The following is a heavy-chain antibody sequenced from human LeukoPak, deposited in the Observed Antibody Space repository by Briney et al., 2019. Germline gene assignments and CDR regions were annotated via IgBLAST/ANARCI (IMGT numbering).Heavy chain of an antibody. CDR3: ARTYYNDSRGLVPGY. D-gene: IGHD3-22*01. CDR2: MDRSDSYT. CDR1: AYSCTSNW. J-gene: IGHJ4*02. V-gene: IGHV5-10-1*01. Sequence: GQSLKISCKGSAYSCTSNWISWVRQMPGKGLEWMGRMDRSDSYTNYSPSFQVHVTISADKSISTAYLQWSSLKASDTSMYYCARTYYNDSRGLVPGYWGQGSLVTVSS.